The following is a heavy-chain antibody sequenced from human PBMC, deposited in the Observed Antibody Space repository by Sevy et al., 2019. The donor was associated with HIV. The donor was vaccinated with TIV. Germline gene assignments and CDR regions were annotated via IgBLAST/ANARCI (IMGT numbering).Heavy chain of an antibody. Sequence: GGSLRLSCAASGFTFSSYGMHWVRQAPGKGLEWVAVIWYDGSNKYYADSVKGRFTISRDNYKNTLYLQMNSLRAEDTAVYYCARPYDYVWGSYRLYYFDYWGQGTLVTVSS. V-gene: IGHV3-33*01. CDR2: IWYDGSNK. CDR1: GFTFSSYG. CDR3: ARPYDYVWGSYRLYYFDY. D-gene: IGHD3-16*02. J-gene: IGHJ4*02.